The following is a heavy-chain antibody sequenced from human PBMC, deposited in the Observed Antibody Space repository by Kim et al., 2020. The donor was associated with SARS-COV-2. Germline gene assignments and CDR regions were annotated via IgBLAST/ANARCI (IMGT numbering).Heavy chain of an antibody. Sequence: SETLSLTCTVSGGSISSGDYYWSWIRQPPGKGLEWIGYIYYSGSTYYNPSLKSRVTISVDTSKNQFSLKLSSVTAADTAVYYCARARATSITIFGVVIVHNFDYWGQEPWSPSPQ. D-gene: IGHD3-3*01. CDR2: IYYSGST. CDR3: ARARATSITIFGVVIVHNFDY. J-gene: IGHJ4*01. V-gene: IGHV4-30-4*01. CDR1: GGSISSGDYY.